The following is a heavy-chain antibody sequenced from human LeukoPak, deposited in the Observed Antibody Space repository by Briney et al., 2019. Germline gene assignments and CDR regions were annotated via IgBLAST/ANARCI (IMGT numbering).Heavy chain of an antibody. V-gene: IGHV3-7*01. J-gene: IGHJ4*02. D-gene: IGHD2-2*01. CDR1: GFTLSSYW. CDR2: IKEDGSKK. Sequence: GGSLRLSCGASGFTLSSYWMTWVRQAPGKGLEWVANIKEDGSKKYYVESVRGRFTISRDNAENSLYLQMNSLRAEDTAVYYCAREIVSSTCFDYWGQGALVTVSS. CDR3: AREIVSSTCFDY.